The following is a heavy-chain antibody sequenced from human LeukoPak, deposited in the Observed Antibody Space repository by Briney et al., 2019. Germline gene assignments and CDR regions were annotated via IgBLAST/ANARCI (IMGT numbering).Heavy chain of an antibody. D-gene: IGHD3-10*01. CDR1: GFTFSSYG. J-gene: IGHJ4*02. CDR2: ISYDGSNK. Sequence: GGSLRLSCAASGFTFSSYGMHWVRQAPGKGLEWVAVISYDGSNKYYADSVKGRLTIPRDISKNTLYLQMNSLRTEDTAVYYCATKITNYFDSWGQGTLVTVSS. V-gene: IGHV3-30*03. CDR3: ATKITNYFDS.